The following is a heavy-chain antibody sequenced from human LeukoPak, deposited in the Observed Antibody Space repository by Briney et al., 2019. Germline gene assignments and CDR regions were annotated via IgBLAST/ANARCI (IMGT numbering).Heavy chain of an antibody. D-gene: IGHD5-18*01. CDR1: GGTFSSYT. J-gene: IGHJ4*02. CDR2: IIPILGIA. Sequence: ASVKLSCKASGGTFSSYTISWVRQAPGQGLEWMGRIIPILGIANYAQKFQGRVTITADKSTSTAYMELSSLRSEDTAVYYCARVLRYSYGSYFDYWGEGTLVTVCS. CDR3: ARVLRYSYGSYFDY. V-gene: IGHV1-69*02.